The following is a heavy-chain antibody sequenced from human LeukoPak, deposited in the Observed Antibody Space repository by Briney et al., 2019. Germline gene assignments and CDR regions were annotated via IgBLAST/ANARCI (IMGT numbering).Heavy chain of an antibody. CDR3: ARDPPGSSGWYGVFHWFDP. CDR1: GYTFTCYY. V-gene: IGHV1-2*02. CDR2: INPNSGGT. J-gene: IGHJ5*02. Sequence: GASVKVSCKASGYTFTCYYMHWVRQAPGQGLEWMGWINPNSGGTNYAQKFQGRVTMTRDTSISTAYMELSRLRSDDTAVYYCARDPPGSSGWYGVFHWFDPWGQGTLVTVSS. D-gene: IGHD6-19*01.